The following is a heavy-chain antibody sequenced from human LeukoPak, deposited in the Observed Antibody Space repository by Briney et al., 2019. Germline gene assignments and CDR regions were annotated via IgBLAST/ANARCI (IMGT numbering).Heavy chain of an antibody. CDR1: GFTFSNYG. V-gene: IGHV3-30*02. D-gene: IGHD2-8*01. J-gene: IGHJ4*02. Sequence: GGSLRLPCAASGFTFSNYGMHWVRQAPGKGLEWVAFIWYEGSNRYYADSVKGRFTISRDNSENTLFLQMSSLRTEDTAVYYCAKDPLGFCTRATCRYLDSWGQGTLVTVSS. CDR2: IWYEGSNR. CDR3: AKDPLGFCTRATCRYLDS.